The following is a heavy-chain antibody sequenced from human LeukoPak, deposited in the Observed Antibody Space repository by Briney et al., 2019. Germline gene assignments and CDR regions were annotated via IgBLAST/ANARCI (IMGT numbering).Heavy chain of an antibody. V-gene: IGHV4-38-2*02. Sequence: SETLSLTCTVSGYSVSSGYYWGWIRQPPGKGLEWIGSIYHSGSTYYNPSLKSRVTISVDTSKNQFSLKLSSVTAADTAVYYCARGGYSYGLFDYWGQGTLVTVSS. J-gene: IGHJ4*02. CDR3: ARGGYSYGLFDY. CDR1: GYSVSSGYY. CDR2: IYHSGST. D-gene: IGHD5-18*01.